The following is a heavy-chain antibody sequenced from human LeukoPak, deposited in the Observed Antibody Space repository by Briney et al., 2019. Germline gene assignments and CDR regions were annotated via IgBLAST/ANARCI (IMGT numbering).Heavy chain of an antibody. J-gene: IGHJ5*02. D-gene: IGHD6-13*01. Sequence: SETLSLTCAVYGGSFSGYYWSWIRQPPGKGLEWMGEINHSGSTNYNPSLKSRVTISVDTSKNQFSLKLSSVTAADTAVYYCARAGSSSWSNLRYRDWFDPWGQGTLVTVSS. CDR1: GGSFSGYY. V-gene: IGHV4-34*01. CDR3: ARAGSSSWSNLRYRDWFDP. CDR2: INHSGST.